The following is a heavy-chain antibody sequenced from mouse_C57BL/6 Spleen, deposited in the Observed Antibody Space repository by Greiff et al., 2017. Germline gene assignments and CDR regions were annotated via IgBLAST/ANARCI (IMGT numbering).Heavy chain of an antibody. J-gene: IGHJ3*01. Sequence: EVQGVESGEGLVKPGGSLKLSCAASGFTFSSYAMSWVRQTPEKRLEWVAYISSGGDYIYYADTVKGRFTISRDNARNTLYLQMSSLKSEDTAMYYCTRDLGLGSWFAYWGQGTLVTVSA. CDR1: GFTFSSYA. D-gene: IGHD4-1*01. CDR2: ISSGGDYI. V-gene: IGHV5-9-1*02. CDR3: TRDLGLGSWFAY.